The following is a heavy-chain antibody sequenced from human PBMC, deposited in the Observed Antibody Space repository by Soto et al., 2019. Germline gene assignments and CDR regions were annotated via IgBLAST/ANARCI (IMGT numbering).Heavy chain of an antibody. Sequence: PGGSLRLSCAASGFTFSSYAMHWVRQAPGKGLEWVAVISYDGSNKYYADPVKGRFTISRDNSRSTLFLHMNSPRPEDTAVYYCAIVRVVDSPLDHWGQGTLVTVSS. J-gene: IGHJ4*02. V-gene: IGHV3-30-3*01. CDR2: ISYDGSNK. CDR3: AIVRVVDSPLDH. CDR1: GFTFSSYA. D-gene: IGHD2-15*01.